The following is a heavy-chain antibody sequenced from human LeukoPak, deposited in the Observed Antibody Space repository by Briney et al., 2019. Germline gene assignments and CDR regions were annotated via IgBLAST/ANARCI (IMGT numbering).Heavy chain of an antibody. D-gene: IGHD5-18*01. V-gene: IGHV4-34*01. J-gene: IGHJ4*02. Sequence: PSETLSVTCAVYGGSFSGYYWSWIRQPPGKGLEWIGEINHSGSTNYNPSLKSRVTISVDTSKNQFSLKLSSVTAADTAVYYCARVTNIGYGYDYWGQGTLVTVSS. CDR2: INHSGST. CDR3: ARVTNIGYGYDY. CDR1: GGSFSGYY.